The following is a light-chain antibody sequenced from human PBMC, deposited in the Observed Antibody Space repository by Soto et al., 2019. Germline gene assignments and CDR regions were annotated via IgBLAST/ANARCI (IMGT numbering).Light chain of an antibody. CDR1: SSNIGTSS. V-gene: IGLV1-44*01. CDR3: AVWDDSLNGHV. J-gene: IGLJ1*01. CDR2: TND. Sequence: SVLTHPPSASGTPGQTVTISCSGSSSNIGTSSVHWYKHLPGTAPKPLIYTNDQRPSGVPDRFSGSKSGTSASLAISGLQSEDEADYYCAVWDDSLNGHVFGAGTKVTVL.